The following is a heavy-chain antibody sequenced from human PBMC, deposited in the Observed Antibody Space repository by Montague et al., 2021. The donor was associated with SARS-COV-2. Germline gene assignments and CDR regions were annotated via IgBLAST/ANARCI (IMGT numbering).Heavy chain of an antibody. V-gene: IGHV4-34*01. Sequence: SETLSLTCAVYSGSFSDYYWTWIRQSPGKGLEWIGKINHTGSATYNPSLKGRATLSRDTSKNQFSLKLQSVTPADTAVYYCARGQVTISGVLIFIPAAGHLDVWGQGTSVTVSS. CDR3: ARGQVTISGVLIFIPAAGHLDV. D-gene: IGHD3-3*01. CDR2: INHTGSA. CDR1: SGSFSDYY. J-gene: IGHJ3*01.